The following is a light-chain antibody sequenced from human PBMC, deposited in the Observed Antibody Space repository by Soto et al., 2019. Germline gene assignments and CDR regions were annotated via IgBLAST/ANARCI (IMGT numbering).Light chain of an antibody. V-gene: IGKV3-20*01. CDR3: QHFGGTTFT. CDR1: QRVSSN. Sequence: EIVLTQSPGTLSLSPGERATLSCRASQRVSSNLAWYQQKPGQAPRLLIYGASTRATGIPARFSGSGSGTHFTLTISRLEPGDFAVYYCQHFGGTTFTFGQGTRLEIK. CDR2: GAS. J-gene: IGKJ5*01.